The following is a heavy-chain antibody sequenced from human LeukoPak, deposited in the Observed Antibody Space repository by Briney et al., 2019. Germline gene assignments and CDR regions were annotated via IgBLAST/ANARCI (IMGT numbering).Heavy chain of an antibody. Sequence: ASVKVSCKASGYTFTGYYMHWVRQAPGQGLEWMGWINPNSGGTNYAQKFQGRVTMTRDTSISTAYMELSRLRSDDTAMYYCAKDFWSGFIHWFDPWGQGTLVTVSS. CDR3: AKDFWSGFIHWFDP. CDR1: GYTFTGYY. CDR2: INPNSGGT. V-gene: IGHV1-2*02. J-gene: IGHJ5*02. D-gene: IGHD3-3*01.